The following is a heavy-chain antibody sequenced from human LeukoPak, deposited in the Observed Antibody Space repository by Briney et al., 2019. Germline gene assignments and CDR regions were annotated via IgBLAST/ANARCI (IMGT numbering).Heavy chain of an antibody. CDR2: ISAYNGNT. V-gene: IGHV1-18*01. J-gene: IGHJ6*03. CDR1: GYTFTSYG. CDR3: ARDRRVMVRGVREGYYMDV. Sequence: ASLKVSSTASGYTFTSYGISWVRQAPGQGLEWMGWISAYNGNTNYAQKLQGRVTITTDTSTSTAYMELRSLRSDDTAVYYCARDRRVMVRGVREGYYMDVWGKGTTVTVSS. D-gene: IGHD3-10*01.